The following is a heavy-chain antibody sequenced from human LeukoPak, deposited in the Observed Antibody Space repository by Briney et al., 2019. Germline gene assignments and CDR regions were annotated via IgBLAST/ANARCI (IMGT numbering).Heavy chain of an antibody. V-gene: IGHV4-4*07. D-gene: IGHD3-22*01. J-gene: IGHJ4*02. Sequence: SETLSLTCAVSGDSISGYYWIWIRQPAEKGLEWIARMSGSGSTNYNPPLKSRVTLSVDTSKNPLSLNLNSVTAADTAVYYCARDRTYYDSTGYYYDFWGQGTLVTVSS. CDR1: GDSISGYY. CDR2: MSGSGST. CDR3: ARDRTYYDSTGYYYDF.